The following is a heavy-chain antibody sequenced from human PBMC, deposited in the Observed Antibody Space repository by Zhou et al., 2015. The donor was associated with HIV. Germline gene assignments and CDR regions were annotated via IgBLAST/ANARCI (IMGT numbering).Heavy chain of an antibody. CDR2: IIPILGIA. J-gene: IGHJ3*02. Sequence: QVQLVQSGAEVKKPGSSVKVSCKASGGTFSSYTISWVRQAPGQGLEWMGRIIPILGIANYAQKFQGRVTITADKSTSTAYMELSSLRSEDTAVYYCARDVGWGTIFGLPDAFDIWGQGTMVTVSS. D-gene: IGHD3-3*01. V-gene: IGHV1-69*08. CDR3: ARDVGWGTIFGLPDAFDI. CDR1: GGTFSSYT.